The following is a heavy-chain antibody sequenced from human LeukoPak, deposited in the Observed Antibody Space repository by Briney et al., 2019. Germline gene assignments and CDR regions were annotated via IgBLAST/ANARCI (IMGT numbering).Heavy chain of an antibody. CDR1: GGSISSSNW. CDR2: IHYRGDT. Sequence: SGTLSLTCAVSGGSISSSNWWSWVRQPPGKGLEWIGTIHYRGDTHYNPSLKSRVTISVDTSKNQFSLKLSSVTAADTAVYYCARESHYDYVWGSYRPYYFDYWGQGTLVTVSS. CDR3: ARESHYDYVWGSYRPYYFDY. J-gene: IGHJ4*02. D-gene: IGHD3-16*02. V-gene: IGHV4-4*02.